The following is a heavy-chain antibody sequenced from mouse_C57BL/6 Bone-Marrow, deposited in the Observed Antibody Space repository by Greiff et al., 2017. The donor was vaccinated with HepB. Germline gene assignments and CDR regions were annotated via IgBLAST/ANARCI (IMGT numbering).Heavy chain of an antibody. Sequence: QVQLQQPGAELVRPGSSVKLSCKASGYTFTSYWMHWVKQRPIQGLEWIGNIDPSDSETHYNQKFKDKATLTVDKSSSTAYMQLSSLTSEDSAVYYGAKGPLTVVAPDWYFDVWGTGTTVTVSS. CDR2: IDPSDSET. V-gene: IGHV1-52*01. J-gene: IGHJ1*03. D-gene: IGHD1-1*01. CDR1: GYTFTSYW. CDR3: AKGPLTVVAPDWYFDV.